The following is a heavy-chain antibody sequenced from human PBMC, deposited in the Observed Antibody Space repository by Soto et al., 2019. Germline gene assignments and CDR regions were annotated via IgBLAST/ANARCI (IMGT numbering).Heavy chain of an antibody. V-gene: IGHV3-30*18. D-gene: IGHD1-20*01. CDR1: GFRFSDYG. CDR3: AKDRRDGEYNSVYDF. Sequence: QVHLAESGGGVVQPGRSLRLSCIGSGFRFSDYGMHWGRQAPGKGLEWVTMMSFDGTYKYSADSVRGRFIISRDNSKNTLYLQMNSLIPEDTAVYFCAKDRRDGEYNSVYDFWGQGTLVTVSS. J-gene: IGHJ4*02. CDR2: MSFDGTYK.